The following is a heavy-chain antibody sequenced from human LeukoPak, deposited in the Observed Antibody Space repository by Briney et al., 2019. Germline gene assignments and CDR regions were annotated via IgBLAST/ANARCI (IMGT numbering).Heavy chain of an antibody. CDR2: INSDGSST. D-gene: IGHD6-19*01. CDR1: GFTFSSYW. CDR3: AREYSSGWTSDY. J-gene: IGHJ4*02. Sequence: PGGSLRLSCAASGFTFSSYWMHWVRQAPGKGLVWVSRINSDGSSTSYADSVKGRFTISRDNAKNTLSLQMNSLRAEDTAVYYCAREYSSGWTSDYWGQGTLVTVSS. V-gene: IGHV3-74*01.